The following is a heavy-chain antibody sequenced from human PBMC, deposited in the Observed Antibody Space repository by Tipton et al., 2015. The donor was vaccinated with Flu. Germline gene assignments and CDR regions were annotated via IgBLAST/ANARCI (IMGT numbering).Heavy chain of an antibody. Sequence: VQLVQSGAEMKKPGESLKISCKGSGYSFTTYWIHWVRQMPGKELEWMGSIFPGNSDTRYSPSFQGQVTMSADKSISTAYLQWSRLTASDTGMYYCAAAVAAYAFDIWGQGTMVTASS. J-gene: IGHJ3*02. CDR3: AAAVAAYAFDI. CDR2: IFPGNSDT. D-gene: IGHD6-19*01. V-gene: IGHV5-51*03. CDR1: GYSFTTYW.